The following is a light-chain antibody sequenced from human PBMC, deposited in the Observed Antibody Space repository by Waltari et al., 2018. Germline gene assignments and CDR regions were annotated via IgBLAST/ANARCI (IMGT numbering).Light chain of an antibody. CDR2: DVS. J-gene: IGLJ2*01. V-gene: IGLV2-14*01. CDR1: SSDVGGYNY. CDR3: SSYTSSSTPVV. Sequence: QSALTQPASVSGSPGQSITISCTGTSSDVGGYNYVSWYQQHPGKAPKLMIYDVSNRPSGVSTRFSGYKSGNTASLTISGLQAEDEADYYCSSYTSSSTPVVFGGGTKLTVL.